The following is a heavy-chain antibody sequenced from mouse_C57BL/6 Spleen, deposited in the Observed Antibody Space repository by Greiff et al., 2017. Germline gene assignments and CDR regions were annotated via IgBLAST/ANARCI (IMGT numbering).Heavy chain of an antibody. V-gene: IGHV5-4*01. CDR2: ISDGGSYT. D-gene: IGHD2-4*01. CDR1: GFTFSSYA. CDR3: ARYDYDVKYAMDY. Sequence: EVQRVESGGGLVKPGGSLKLSCAASGFTFSSYAMSWVRQTPEKRLEWVATISDGGSYTYYPDNVKGRFTISRDNAKNNLYLQMSHLKSEDTAMYYCARYDYDVKYAMDYWGQGTSVTVSS. J-gene: IGHJ4*01.